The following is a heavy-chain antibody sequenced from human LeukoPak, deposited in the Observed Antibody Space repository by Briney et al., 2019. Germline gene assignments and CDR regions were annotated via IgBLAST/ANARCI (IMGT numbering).Heavy chain of an antibody. CDR1: GFTFSSYA. D-gene: IGHD2-15*01. Sequence: PGGSLRLSCAASGFTFSSYAMNWVRQAPGKGLEWVSGISASAGSIYYADSVKGRFTISRDNSKSTLCLQMNSLRAEDTAVYYCAKQLGYCSDGSCYFPYWGQGTLVTVSS. CDR3: AKQLGYCSDGSCYFPY. CDR2: ISASAGSI. J-gene: IGHJ4*02. V-gene: IGHV3-23*01.